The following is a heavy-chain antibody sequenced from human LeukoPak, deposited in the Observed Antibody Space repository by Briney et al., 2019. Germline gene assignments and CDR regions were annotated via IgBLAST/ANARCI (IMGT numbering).Heavy chain of an antibody. J-gene: IGHJ4*02. Sequence: GGSLRLSCATSGFSFSSYAINWVRQAPGKGLEGVSYISGSSSTIYYADSVKGRFTISRDNAKDSLYLQMSSLGAEDTAVYYCVTNFDPDVDWGQGTLVTVSS. CDR1: GFSFSSYA. CDR2: ISGSSSTI. D-gene: IGHD3-9*01. CDR3: VTNFDPDVD. V-gene: IGHV3-48*01.